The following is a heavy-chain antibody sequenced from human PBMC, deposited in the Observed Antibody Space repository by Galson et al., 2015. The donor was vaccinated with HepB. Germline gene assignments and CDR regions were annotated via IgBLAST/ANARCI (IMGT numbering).Heavy chain of an antibody. CDR1: GFPFSTYW. V-gene: IGHV3-74*01. CDR2: INRDGSST. CDR3: ARGGRFTSYYSAMDV. J-gene: IGHJ6*02. D-gene: IGHD1-26*01. Sequence: SLRLSCAASGFPFSTYWMHWVRQVPGKGPVSVSRINRDGSSTTYAAAVKGRFTVSRDNSKNTLYLQMNSLRAEDTGVFYCARGGRFTSYYSAMDVWGQGTAVSVSS.